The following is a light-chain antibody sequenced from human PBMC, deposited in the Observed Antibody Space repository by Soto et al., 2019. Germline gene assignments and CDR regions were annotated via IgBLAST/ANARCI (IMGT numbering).Light chain of an antibody. CDR1: SSAVGSYNL. Sequence: QSALTQPASVSGSPGQSITISCTGTSSAVGSYNLVSWYQQHTGKAPKLMIYEVSKRPSGVSNRFSGSKSGNTASLTISGLQAEDEADYYCCSYAGYSWVFGGGTKVTVL. CDR3: CSYAGYSWV. J-gene: IGLJ3*02. V-gene: IGLV2-23*02. CDR2: EVS.